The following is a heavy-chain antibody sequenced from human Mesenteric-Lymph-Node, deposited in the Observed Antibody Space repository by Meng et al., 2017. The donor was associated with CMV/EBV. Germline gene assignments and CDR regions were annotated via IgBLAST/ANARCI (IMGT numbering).Heavy chain of an antibody. CDR1: GYTFTGYY. D-gene: IGHD2-2*01. J-gene: IGHJ4*01. V-gene: IGHV1-2*02. Sequence: ASVKVSCKTSGYTFTGYYIHWVRQAPGQGLGWLGWINPYTDDAKYAQKFQGRVTITRDTSISTAYVELNSLTSDDTAMYYCARAPLVVPASMRIYPLDYWGHGTLVTVSS. CDR3: ARAPLVVPASMRIYPLDY. CDR2: INPYTDDA.